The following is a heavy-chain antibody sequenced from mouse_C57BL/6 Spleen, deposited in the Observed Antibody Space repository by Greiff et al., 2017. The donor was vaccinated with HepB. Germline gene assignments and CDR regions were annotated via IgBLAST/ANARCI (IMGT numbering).Heavy chain of an antibody. CDR3: ARDIGSSPYYFDY. Sequence: QVQLQQPGAELVRPGSSVKLSCKASGYTFTSYWMHWVKQRPIQGLEWIGNIDPSDSETHYNQKFKDKATLTVDKSSSTAYMQLSSLTSEDSAVYYCARDIGSSPYYFDYWGQGTTLTVSS. D-gene: IGHD1-1*01. J-gene: IGHJ2*01. CDR1: GYTFTSYW. V-gene: IGHV1-52*01. CDR2: IDPSDSET.